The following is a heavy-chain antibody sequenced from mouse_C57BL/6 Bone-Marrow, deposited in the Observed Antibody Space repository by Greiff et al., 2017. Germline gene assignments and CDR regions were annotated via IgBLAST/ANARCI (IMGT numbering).Heavy chain of an antibody. CDR3: TSWFLYYAMDY. Sequence: EVKLVESGAELVRPGASVKLSCTASGFNIKDDYMHWVKQRPEQGLEWIGWIDPENGDTEYASKFQGKATITADTSSNTAYLQLSSLTSEDTAVYYCTSWFLYYAMDYWGQGTSVTVSS. J-gene: IGHJ4*01. CDR1: GFNIKDDY. V-gene: IGHV14-4*01. D-gene: IGHD2-2*01. CDR2: IDPENGDT.